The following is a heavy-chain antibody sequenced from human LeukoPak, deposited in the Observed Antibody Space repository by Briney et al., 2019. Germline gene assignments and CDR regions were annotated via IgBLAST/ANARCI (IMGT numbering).Heavy chain of an antibody. J-gene: IGHJ4*02. CDR2: IYYSGST. V-gene: IGHV4-39*07. CDR3: ARDRGGNYYFDY. Sequence: SETLSLTCTVSGGSISSSSYYWGWIRHSPGKGLEWIGSIYYSGSTYYNPSLKSRVTISADTSNNQFSLKLNSVAAADTAMYYCARDRGGNYYFDYWGQGNLVTVSS. CDR1: GGSISSSSYY. D-gene: IGHD4-23*01.